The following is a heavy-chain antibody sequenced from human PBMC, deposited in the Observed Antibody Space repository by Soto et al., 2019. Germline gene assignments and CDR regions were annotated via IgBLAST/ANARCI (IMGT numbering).Heavy chain of an antibody. CDR3: GRGGCSGGFSNYGA. CDR2: IHMDGRTT. CDR1: GFTFNDYW. Sequence: VRCLRLSCPASGFTFNDYWMHRIRQAPWQELLCVSRIHMDGRTTTYADSVKGRFTISRDNANNIMYLQMNSLRVEDTAVYYCGRGGCSGGFSNYGAGGHVDLVTV. V-gene: IGHV3-74*01. J-gene: IGHJ4*01. D-gene: IGHD2-15*01.